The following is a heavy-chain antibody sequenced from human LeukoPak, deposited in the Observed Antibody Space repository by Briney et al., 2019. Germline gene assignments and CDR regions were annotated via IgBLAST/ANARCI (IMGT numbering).Heavy chain of an antibody. D-gene: IGHD3-10*01. V-gene: IGHV4-39*07. CDR1: GDSIIGYY. Sequence: SETLSLTCSVSGDSIIGYYWGWIRQPPGKGLEWIGNIYYTGNTYYNSSLKSRVTISLDTSKNQFSLKVISRTAADTAAYYCTKSDGYGLIRICGRGTMVTVSS. CDR2: IYYTGNT. CDR3: TKSDGYGLIRI. J-gene: IGHJ3*02.